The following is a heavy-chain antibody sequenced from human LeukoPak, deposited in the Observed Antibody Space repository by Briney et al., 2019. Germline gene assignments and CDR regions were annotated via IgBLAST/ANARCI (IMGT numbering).Heavy chain of an antibody. V-gene: IGHV6-1*01. J-gene: IGHJ4*02. Sequence: SQTLSLTCAISGDSVSSNSAAWNWIRQSPSRGLEWLGRTYYRSKWYNDYAVSVKSRITINPDTFKNQFSLQLNSVTPEDTAVYYCAREGLRCSSTSCYPLDYWGQGTLVTVSS. CDR3: AREGLRCSSTSCYPLDY. CDR1: GDSVSSNSAA. D-gene: IGHD2-2*01. CDR2: TYYRSKWYN.